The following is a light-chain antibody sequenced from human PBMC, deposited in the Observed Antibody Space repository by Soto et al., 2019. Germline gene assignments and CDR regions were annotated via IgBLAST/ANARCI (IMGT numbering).Light chain of an antibody. J-gene: IGLJ2*01. Sequence: QSAPTQPPSASGSPGQSATISCTGTSSDVGGYNYVSWYQQYPGKAPKLMIYEVSKRRSGVTDRFFGSKSGNTASLTVSGIQAEDEADYYCRSYAGSGTWVFGGGTKLTVL. CDR3: RSYAGSGTWV. CDR2: EVS. V-gene: IGLV2-8*01. CDR1: SSDVGGYNY.